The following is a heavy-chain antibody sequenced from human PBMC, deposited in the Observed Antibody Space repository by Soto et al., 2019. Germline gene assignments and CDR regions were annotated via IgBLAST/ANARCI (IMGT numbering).Heavy chain of an antibody. D-gene: IGHD6-13*01. V-gene: IGHV3-9*01. CDR3: AKAIAAAGTGAAFDI. J-gene: IGHJ3*02. CDR1: GFTFDDYA. CDR2: ISWNSGSI. Sequence: EVQLVESGGGLVQPGRSLRLSCAASGFTFDDYAMHWVRQAPGKGLEWVSGISWNSGSIGYADSVKGRFTISRDNAKNSLYLQMNRLRAEDTALYYCAKAIAAAGTGAAFDIWGQGTMVTVSS.